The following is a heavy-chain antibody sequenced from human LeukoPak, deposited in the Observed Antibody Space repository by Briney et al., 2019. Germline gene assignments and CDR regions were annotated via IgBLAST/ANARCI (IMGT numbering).Heavy chain of an antibody. CDR1: GGSISSYY. D-gene: IGHD2-21*02. Sequence: SETLSLTCTVSGGSISSYYWSWIRQPPGKGLEWIGYIYYSGSTNYNPSLKSRVTISVDTSKNQFSLKLSSVTAADTAVYYCARETVVTAIAVAFDLWGQGTMVTVSS. CDR3: ARETVVTAIAVAFDL. V-gene: IGHV4-59*12. J-gene: IGHJ3*01. CDR2: IYYSGST.